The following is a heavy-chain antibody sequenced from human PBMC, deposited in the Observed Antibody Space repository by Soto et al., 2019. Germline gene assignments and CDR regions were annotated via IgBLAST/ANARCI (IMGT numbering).Heavy chain of an antibody. CDR2: ISTYNGNT. J-gene: IGHJ1*01. V-gene: IGHV1-18*01. CDR1: GYTFTSNG. D-gene: IGHD4-17*01. CDR3: ASDGYGDYGY. Sequence: QVQLVQSVSEVKKPGTSVKVSCKASGYTFTSNGISWVRQAPGQGLEWMGWISTYNGNTNYAQKLQGRVTMTRDTSTSIAYMELRDLRSDDTAVYYCASDGYGDYGYWGQGSLVTVSS.